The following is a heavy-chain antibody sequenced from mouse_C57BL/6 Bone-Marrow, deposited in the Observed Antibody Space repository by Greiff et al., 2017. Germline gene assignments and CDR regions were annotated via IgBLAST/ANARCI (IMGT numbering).Heavy chain of an antibody. D-gene: IGHD1-2*01. CDR3: SRRPTASYAMDY. V-gene: IGHV1-39*01. CDR2: INPNYGTT. J-gene: IGHJ4*01. Sequence: VQLQQSGPELVKPGASVKISCKASGYSFTDYNMNWVKQSNGKSLEWIGVINPNYGTTRYNQKFKGKATLTVDQHSSTSYMQLNSLTSEDSAVYYGSRRPTASYAMDYWGQGTSVTVSS. CDR1: GYSFTDYN.